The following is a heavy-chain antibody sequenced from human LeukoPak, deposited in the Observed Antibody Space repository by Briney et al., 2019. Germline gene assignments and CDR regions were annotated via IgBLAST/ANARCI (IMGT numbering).Heavy chain of an antibody. CDR3: ARSPYHYDSTGYSFWFDP. CDR2: IYYTGSP. J-gene: IGHJ5*02. V-gene: IGHV4-31*03. Sequence: SQTLSLTCTVSGGSISSGGYYWSWIRQHPGKGLEWIGYIYYTGSPYYNPSLKSRVTISIDTSKNQFSLRLSSVTAADTAVYYCARSPYHYDSTGYSFWFDPWGQGTLVTVSS. CDR1: GGSISSGGYY. D-gene: IGHD3-22*01.